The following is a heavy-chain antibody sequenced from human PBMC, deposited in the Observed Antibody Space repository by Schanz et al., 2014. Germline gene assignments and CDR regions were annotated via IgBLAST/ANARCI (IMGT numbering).Heavy chain of an antibody. J-gene: IGHJ3*01. Sequence: PGGSLRLSCAASGFTFSSYYLSWIRQPPGKGWGWVSSIISIGGTISYVDSVRGRFTISRDSAKNSLYLQMNSLRVDDTAVYYCASSRTRYCSSTSCVPGAFDVWGQGTLVTVSS. CDR3: ASSRTRYCSSTSCVPGAFDV. D-gene: IGHD2-2*01. CDR2: IISIGGTI. CDR1: GFTFSSYY. V-gene: IGHV3-11*01.